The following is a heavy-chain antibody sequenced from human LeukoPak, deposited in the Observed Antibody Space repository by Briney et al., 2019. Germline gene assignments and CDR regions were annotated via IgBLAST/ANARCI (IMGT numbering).Heavy chain of an antibody. V-gene: IGHV1-8*01. CDR2: MNPNSGNT. J-gene: IGHJ4*02. D-gene: IGHD3-10*01. Sequence: ASVKVSCKASGYTFISYDINCVRQATGQGLEWMGWMNPNSGNTGYAQKFQGRVTTTRNTSISTAYMELSSLRSEDTAVYYCARVPKSYYYGSENSLDYWGQGTLVTVSS. CDR1: GYTFISYD. CDR3: ARVPKSYYYGSENSLDY.